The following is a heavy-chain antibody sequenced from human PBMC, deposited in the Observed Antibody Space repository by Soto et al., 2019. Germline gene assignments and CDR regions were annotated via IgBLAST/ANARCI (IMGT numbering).Heavy chain of an antibody. Sequence: ASVKVSCKASGYTFTGYYMHWVRQAPGQGLEWMGWINPNSGGTNYAQKFQGWVTMTSDTPISTAYMELSRLRSDDTAVYYCAKVLLNLAKDRYGMDVWGQGTTVTVSS. CDR2: INPNSGGT. J-gene: IGHJ6*02. V-gene: IGHV1-2*04. D-gene: IGHD2-15*01. CDR3: AKVLLNLAKDRYGMDV. CDR1: GYTFTGYY.